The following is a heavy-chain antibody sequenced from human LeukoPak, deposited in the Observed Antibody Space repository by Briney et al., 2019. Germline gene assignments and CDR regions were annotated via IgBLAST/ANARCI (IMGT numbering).Heavy chain of an antibody. CDR3: ARGIVGIMEIPVDV. V-gene: IGHV4-61*02. CDR1: GGSISSGSYY. D-gene: IGHD1-26*01. J-gene: IGHJ6*04. Sequence: SETLSLTCTVSGGSISSGSYYWSWIRQPAGKGLEWIGRIYTSGSTNYNPSLKSRVTISVDTSKNQFSLKLSSVTAADTAVYYCARGIVGIMEIPVDVWGKGTTVTISS. CDR2: IYTSGST.